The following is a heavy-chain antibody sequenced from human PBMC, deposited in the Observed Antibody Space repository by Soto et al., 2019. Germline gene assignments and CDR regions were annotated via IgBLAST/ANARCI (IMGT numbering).Heavy chain of an antibody. CDR2: IIPIFGTA. D-gene: IGHD3-3*01. Sequence: QVQLVQSGAEVKKPGSSVKVSCKASGGTFSSYAISWVRQAPGQGLEWMGGIIPIFGTANYAQKFQGRVTITADKSTSTAYMELSSLRSEVTAVYYCARLDYFWIGPPPWGAGNWGQGTLVTVSS. J-gene: IGHJ4*02. CDR3: ARLDYFWIGPPPWGAGN. V-gene: IGHV1-69*06. CDR1: GGTFSSYA.